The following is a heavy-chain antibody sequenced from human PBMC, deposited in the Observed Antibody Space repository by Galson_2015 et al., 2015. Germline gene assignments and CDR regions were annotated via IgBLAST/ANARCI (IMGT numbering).Heavy chain of an antibody. CDR2: IYHTGST. Sequence: ETLSLTCSVSGDSISNTNWWSWVRQPPGKGLEWIGEIYHTGSTNYNPSLESRVTISVDKSKNQFSLNLNSVTAADTAVYYCAREPYGSGWYNSRYYFDYWGQGTLVIVSS. CDR3: AREPYGSGWYNSRYYFDY. D-gene: IGHD6-19*01. V-gene: IGHV4-4*02. CDR1: GDSISNTNW. J-gene: IGHJ4*02.